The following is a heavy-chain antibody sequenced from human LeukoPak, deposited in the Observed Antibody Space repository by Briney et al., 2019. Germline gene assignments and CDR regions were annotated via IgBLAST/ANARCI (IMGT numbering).Heavy chain of an antibody. CDR1: GGTFSSYA. J-gene: IGHJ4*02. CDR3: ARETSGGYYLDY. V-gene: IGHV1-69*04. Sequence: ASVKVSCKASGGTFSSYAISWVRQAPGQGLEWMGRIIPILGMANYAQKFQGRVTITADKSTSTAYMELSSLRSEDTAVYYCARETSGGYYLDYWGQGTLVTVSS. D-gene: IGHD3-22*01. CDR2: IIPILGMA.